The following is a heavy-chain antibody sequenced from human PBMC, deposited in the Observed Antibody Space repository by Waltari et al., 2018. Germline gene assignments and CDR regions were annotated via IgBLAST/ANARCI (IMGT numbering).Heavy chain of an antibody. CDR3: ARVYYDSSGYPPASNAFDI. CDR1: GGTFSSYA. Sequence: QVQLVQSGAEVKKPGSSVKVSCKASGGTFSSYAISWVRQAPGQGLEWTGGIIPIFGTANYAQKFQGRVTITADESTSTAYMELSSLRSEDTAVYYCARVYYDSSGYPPASNAFDIWGQGTMVTVSS. D-gene: IGHD3-22*01. CDR2: IIPIFGTA. V-gene: IGHV1-69*12. J-gene: IGHJ3*02.